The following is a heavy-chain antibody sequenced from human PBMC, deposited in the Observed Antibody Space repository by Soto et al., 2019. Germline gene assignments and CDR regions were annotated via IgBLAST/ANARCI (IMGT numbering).Heavy chain of an antibody. J-gene: IGHJ4*02. CDR3: ARYSERHTELDY. CDR1: GGSISSGDYY. CDR2: IYYSGST. D-gene: IGHD5-12*01. Sequence: SETLSLTCTVSGGSISSGDYYWSWIRQPPGKGLEWIGYIYYSGSTYYNPSLKSRVTISVDTSKNQFSLKLSSVTAADTAIYFCARYSERHTELDYWGQGTLVTVSS. V-gene: IGHV4-30-4*02.